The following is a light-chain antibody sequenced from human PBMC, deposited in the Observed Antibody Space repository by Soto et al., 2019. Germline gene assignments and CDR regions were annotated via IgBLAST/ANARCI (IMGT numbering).Light chain of an antibody. J-gene: IGLJ1*01. Sequence: QPVLTQPPSVSGAPGQRVTISCTGSSSNIGAGYVVHWYQQLPGTAPKLLIYGNSNRPSGVPDRFSGSKSGTSASLAITGLQAEDEADYYCQSYDSSLSGLVFGTGTKVTVL. CDR3: QSYDSSLSGLV. CDR2: GNS. V-gene: IGLV1-40*01. CDR1: SSNIGAGYV.